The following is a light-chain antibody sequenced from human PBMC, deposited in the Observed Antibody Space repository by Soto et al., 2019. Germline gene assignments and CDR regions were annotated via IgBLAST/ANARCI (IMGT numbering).Light chain of an antibody. V-gene: IGKV3-11*01. J-gene: IGKJ4*01. CDR2: DAS. Sequence: EIVLTQSPATLSLSPGERATLSCRASQSVSSYLAWYQQKPGQAPRLLIYDASNRAPGVPARFSGSGSGTDFTLTISSREPEDFAVYYCQQRSNWPLPFGGGTKVQIK. CDR1: QSVSSY. CDR3: QQRSNWPLP.